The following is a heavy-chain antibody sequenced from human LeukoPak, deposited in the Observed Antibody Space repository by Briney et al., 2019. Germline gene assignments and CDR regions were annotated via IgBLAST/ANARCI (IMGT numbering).Heavy chain of an antibody. J-gene: IGHJ4*02. V-gene: IGHV1-2*02. CDR2: INPNSGGT. Sequence: GASVKVSCEASGYTFTGNYMHWVRQAPGQGLEWMGWINPNSGGTNYAQKFQGRVTMTRDTSISTAYMELSRLRSDDTAVYYCARDLSGDGAYYFDYWGQGTLVTVSS. D-gene: IGHD4-17*01. CDR1: GYTFTGNY. CDR3: ARDLSGDGAYYFDY.